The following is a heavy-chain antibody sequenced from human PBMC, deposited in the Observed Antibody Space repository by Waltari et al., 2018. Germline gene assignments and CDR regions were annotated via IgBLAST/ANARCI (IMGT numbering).Heavy chain of an antibody. J-gene: IGHJ4*02. V-gene: IGHV3-66*01. CDR2: IYSDGNT. CDR3: ARDGYIGRAGY. Sequence: EVQLVESGGGLVQPGWSLRLTWAASGITVSNSYMSWVRQAPGMGLEWVSVIYSDGNTYYADSVKGRFTISRDSSKNTLFLQMNSLRVEDTAVYYCARDGYIGRAGYWGQGALVTVSS. D-gene: IGHD5-12*01. CDR1: GITVSNSY.